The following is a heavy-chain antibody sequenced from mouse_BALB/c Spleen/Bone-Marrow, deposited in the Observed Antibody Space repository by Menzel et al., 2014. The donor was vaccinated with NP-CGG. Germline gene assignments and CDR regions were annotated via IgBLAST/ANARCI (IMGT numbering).Heavy chain of an antibody. CDR1: GYSFTSYW. V-gene: IGHV1-5*01. CDR2: IYPGNSDT. CDR3: ARGLRWCFDV. J-gene: IGHJ1*01. Sequence: QLQQSGTVLARPGASVNMSCKASGYSFTSYWMHWVKERPGQGLEWIGAIYPGNSDTSYNQKFKGKAKLTAVTSASTAYMELSSLTNEDSAVYYCARGLRWCFDVWGAGTTVTVSS. D-gene: IGHD1-1*01.